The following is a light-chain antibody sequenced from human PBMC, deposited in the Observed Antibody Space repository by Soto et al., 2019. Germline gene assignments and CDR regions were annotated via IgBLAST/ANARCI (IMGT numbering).Light chain of an antibody. J-gene: IGKJ4*01. V-gene: IGKV3-11*01. Sequence: VLTQSPATLFLSPGERATLSCRASQTVSRYLAWYQQKPGQAPRLLIYYASNRATGIPARFSGSGSGTDYTLTISSPEPEDVAVYYCQQRSTWPLFTFGGGTKVEI. CDR3: QQRSTWPLFT. CDR2: YAS. CDR1: QTVSRY.